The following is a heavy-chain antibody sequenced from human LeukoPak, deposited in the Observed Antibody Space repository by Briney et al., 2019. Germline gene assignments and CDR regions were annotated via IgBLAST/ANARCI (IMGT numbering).Heavy chain of an antibody. CDR1: GYTFTGYY. CDR2: INPNSGGT. J-gene: IGHJ4*02. CDR3: AREEPYYYGSGSYSITD. V-gene: IGHV1-2*04. D-gene: IGHD3-10*01. Sequence: ASVKVSCKASGYTFTGYYMHWVRQAPGQGLEWMGWINPNSGGTNYAQKFQGWVTMTRDTSISTAYMELSRLRSDDTAVYYCAREEPYYYGSGSYSITDWGQGTLVTVSS.